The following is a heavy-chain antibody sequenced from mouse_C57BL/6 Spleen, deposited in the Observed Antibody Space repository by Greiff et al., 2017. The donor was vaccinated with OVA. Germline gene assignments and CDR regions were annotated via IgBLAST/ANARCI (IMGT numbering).Heavy chain of an antibody. J-gene: IGHJ2*01. D-gene: IGHD1-1*01. CDR2: IYPGDGDT. Sequence: VQLQQSGPELVKPGASVKISCKASGYAFSSSWMNWVKQRPGKGLEWIGRIYPGDGDTNYNGKFKGKATLTADKSSSTAYMQLSSLTSEDSAVYFCARTPLYYGSHYFDYWGQGTTLTVSS. V-gene: IGHV1-82*01. CDR3: ARTPLYYGSHYFDY. CDR1: GYAFSSSW.